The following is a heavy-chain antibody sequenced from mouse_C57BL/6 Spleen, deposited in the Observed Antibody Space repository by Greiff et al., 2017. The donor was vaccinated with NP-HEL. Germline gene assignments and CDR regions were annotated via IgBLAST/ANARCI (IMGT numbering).Heavy chain of an antibody. Sequence: QVQLQQPGAELVKPGASVKLSCKASGYTFTSYWMPWVNQRPGQGLEWIGEIDPSDSYTNYNQKFKGKATLTVDTSSSTAYMQLSSLTSEDSAVYYCARSLDLDYWGQGTTLTVSS. J-gene: IGHJ2*01. CDR2: IDPSDSYT. D-gene: IGHD6-2*01. CDR3: ARSLDLDY. V-gene: IGHV1-50*01. CDR1: GYTFTSYW.